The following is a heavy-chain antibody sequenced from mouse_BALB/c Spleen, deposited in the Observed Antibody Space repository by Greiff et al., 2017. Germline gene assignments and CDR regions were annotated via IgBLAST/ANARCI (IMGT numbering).Heavy chain of an antibody. CDR3: AAYYGYFDY. CDR2: ISYSGST. D-gene: IGHD1-1*01. J-gene: IGHJ2*01. CDR1: GYSITSDYA. Sequence: EVQLVESGPGLVKPSQSLSLTCTVTGYSITSDYAWNWIRQFPGNKLEWMGYISYSGSTSYNPSLKSRISITRDTSKNQFFLQLNSVTTEDTATYYCAAYYGYFDYWGQGTTLTVSS. V-gene: IGHV3-2*02.